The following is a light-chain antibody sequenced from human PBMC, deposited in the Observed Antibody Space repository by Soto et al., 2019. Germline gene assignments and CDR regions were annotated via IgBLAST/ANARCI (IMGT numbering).Light chain of an antibody. Sequence: DIQMTQSPSSLSASVGDRVTITCRASQAIRNDLAWYQQKPGRAPKRLIYGSSSLQGGVPSRFSGSGSGTEFTLTISSLQPEDFATYYCLEHNVFPRTFGQGTKVESK. V-gene: IGKV1-17*01. CDR3: LEHNVFPRT. CDR1: QAIRND. CDR2: GSS. J-gene: IGKJ1*01.